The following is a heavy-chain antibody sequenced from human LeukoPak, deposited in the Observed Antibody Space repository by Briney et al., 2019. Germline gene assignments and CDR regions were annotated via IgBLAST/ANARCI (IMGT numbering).Heavy chain of an antibody. CDR1: GFSFSNCS. Sequence: GGSLRLSCAASGFSFSNCSMNWVRQAPGRGREWVSSISSSSTYIYYADSLEGRFTISRDNFRNSLSLQMNSLRAEDTAVYYCAGDYEGNLAFDIWGQGTMVTVSS. D-gene: IGHD4-23*01. CDR2: ISSSSTYI. J-gene: IGHJ3*02. CDR3: AGDYEGNLAFDI. V-gene: IGHV3-21*01.